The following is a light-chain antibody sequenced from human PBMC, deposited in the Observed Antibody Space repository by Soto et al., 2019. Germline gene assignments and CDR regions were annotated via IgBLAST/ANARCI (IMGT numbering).Light chain of an antibody. J-gene: IGLJ3*02. CDR2: EVT. Sequence: QSALTQPASVSGSPGQSITISCTGTNSDVGNYNLVSWHQQHPGKAPKLMMYEVTKRPSGVSNRFSGSKSGNTASLTISGLQAEDEADYDCCSYAGSATWVFGGGTKLTVL. CDR3: CSYAGSATWV. V-gene: IGLV2-23*02. CDR1: NSDVGNYNL.